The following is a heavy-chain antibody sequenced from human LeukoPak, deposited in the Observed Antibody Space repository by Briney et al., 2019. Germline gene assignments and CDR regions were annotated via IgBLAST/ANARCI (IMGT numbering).Heavy chain of an antibody. V-gene: IGHV4-34*01. J-gene: IGHJ4*02. D-gene: IGHD3-10*01. CDR3: ARDPRGSGSYYNPPFDY. Sequence: SGTLSLTCAVYGGSFSGYYWSWIRQPPGKELEWIGEINHSGSTNYNPTLKSRVTISVDTSKNQFSLKLSSVTAADTAVYYCARDPRGSGSYYNPPFDYWGQGTLVTVSS. CDR2: INHSGST. CDR1: GGSFSGYY.